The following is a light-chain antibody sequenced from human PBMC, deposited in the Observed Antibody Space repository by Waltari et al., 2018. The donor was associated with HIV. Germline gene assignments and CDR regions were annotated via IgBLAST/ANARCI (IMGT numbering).Light chain of an antibody. CDR1: SSNIGSNP. J-gene: IGLJ2*01. V-gene: IGLV1-44*01. CDR2: SNN. CDR3: AVRDDRLNGVL. Sequence: QSVLTQPPSVSGTPGQLVTISCSGGSSNIGSNPVNWYQQLPGTAPKLLIYSNNQRSSGVPDRFSGSKSGTSASLAISGLQSDDETDYYCAVRDDRLNGVLFGGGTRLTVL.